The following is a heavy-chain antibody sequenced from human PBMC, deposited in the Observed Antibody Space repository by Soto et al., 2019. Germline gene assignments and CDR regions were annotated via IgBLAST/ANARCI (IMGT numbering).Heavy chain of an antibody. CDR3: ANVPGYYDSSGSGAFDI. J-gene: IGHJ3*02. Sequence: GGSLRLSCAASGFTFRSSGIHWVRQAPGKGLEWVAVISYDGSNKYYADSVKGRFTISRDNSKNTLYLQMNSLRAEDTAVYYCANVPGYYDSSGSGAFDIWGQGTMVTVSS. D-gene: IGHD3-22*01. CDR1: GFTFRSSG. V-gene: IGHV3-30*18. CDR2: ISYDGSNK.